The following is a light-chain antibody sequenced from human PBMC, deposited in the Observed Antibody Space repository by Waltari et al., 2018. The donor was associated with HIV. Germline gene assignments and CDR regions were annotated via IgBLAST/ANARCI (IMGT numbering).Light chain of an antibody. CDR1: SSDVGGYNY. J-gene: IGLJ1*01. CDR3: SSYTSTYV. CDR2: DVS. Sequence: QSALTQPASVSGSPGQSITISCTGTSSDVGGYNYVPWYQQHPGKAPKLMIYDVSNRPSGVSYRFSGSKSGNTASLTISGLQAEDEADYYCSSYTSTYVFGTGTKVTVL. V-gene: IGLV2-14*01.